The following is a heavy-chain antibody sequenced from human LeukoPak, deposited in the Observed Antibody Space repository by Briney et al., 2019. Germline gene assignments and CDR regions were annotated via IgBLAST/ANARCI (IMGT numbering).Heavy chain of an antibody. J-gene: IGHJ4*02. CDR3: ARDRDSNGYYYGFGY. CDR1: GFTFSTYA. V-gene: IGHV3-21*01. Sequence: PGGSLRLSCAASGFTFSTYAVNWVRQAPGKGLEWVSAISTSGGRTYYADSVKGRFAISRDNAQNSLYLQMNSLRAEDTAVYYCARDRDSNGYYYGFGYWGQGTLVTVSS. CDR2: ISTSGGRT. D-gene: IGHD3-22*01.